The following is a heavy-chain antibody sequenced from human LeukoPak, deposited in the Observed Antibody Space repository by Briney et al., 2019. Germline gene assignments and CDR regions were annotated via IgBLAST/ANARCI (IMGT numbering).Heavy chain of an antibody. CDR3: ARDPQASGWSFDY. V-gene: IGHV3-30*04. Sequence: GGSLRLSGAASGFTFSSYAMHWVRQAPGKGLEGVAVISYDGSNEYYADSVKGRFTISRDNSKNTLYLQMNSLRAEDTAVYYCARDPQASGWSFDYWGQGTLATVSS. CDR1: GFTFSSYA. CDR2: ISYDGSNE. J-gene: IGHJ4*02. D-gene: IGHD6-19*01.